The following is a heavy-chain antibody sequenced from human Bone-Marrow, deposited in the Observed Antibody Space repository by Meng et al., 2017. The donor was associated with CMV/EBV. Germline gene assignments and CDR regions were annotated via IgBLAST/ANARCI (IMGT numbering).Heavy chain of an antibody. D-gene: IGHD1/OR15-1a*01. J-gene: IGHJ4*02. CDR1: GYTFTGYY. CDR2: INPNSGGT. V-gene: IGHV1-2*02. Sequence: ASVKVSCKASGYTFTGYYMHWVRQAPGQGLEWMGWINPNSGGTNYAQKFQGRVTMTRDTSISTAYMELSGLRSDDTAVYYCARDSPYNWNKYERYDLDYWGQGTLVTVSS. CDR3: ARDSPYNWNKYERYDLDY.